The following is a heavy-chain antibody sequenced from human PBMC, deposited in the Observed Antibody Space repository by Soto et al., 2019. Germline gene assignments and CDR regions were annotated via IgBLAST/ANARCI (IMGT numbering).Heavy chain of an antibody. CDR2: IDWDDDK. J-gene: IGHJ4*02. V-gene: IGHV2-70*11. CDR1: GFSLSTSGVC. D-gene: IGHD2-2*03. CDR3: AGIGYCSSASCGYFDY. Sequence: GSGPTLVNPTQTLTLTCTFSGFSLSTSGVCVSWIRQPPGKALEWLARIDWDDDKYYSTSLKTRLTISKDTSTNQVVLTMTNMDPVDTATYYCAGIGYCSSASCGYFDYWGQGTLVTVSS.